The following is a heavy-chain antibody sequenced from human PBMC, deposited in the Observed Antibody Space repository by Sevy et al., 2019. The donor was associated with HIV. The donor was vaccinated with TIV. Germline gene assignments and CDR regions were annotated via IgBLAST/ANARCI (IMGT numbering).Heavy chain of an antibody. V-gene: IGHV3-21*01. CDR1: GFTFSSYN. CDR2: ISSSSNYI. Sequence: GGSLRLSCAASGFTFSSYNMNWVRQAPGKGLEWVSSISSSSNYIYYADSMKGRFTISRDNAKNSLYLQMNSLRAEDTVVYYCARVVAYCSGGSCFPGYYYGMDVWGQGTTVTVSS. J-gene: IGHJ6*02. CDR3: ARVVAYCSGGSCFPGYYYGMDV. D-gene: IGHD2-15*01.